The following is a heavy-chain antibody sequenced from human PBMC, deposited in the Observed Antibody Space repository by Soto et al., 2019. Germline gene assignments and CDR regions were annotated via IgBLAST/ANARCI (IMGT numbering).Heavy chain of an antibody. Sequence: ASVKVSCKASGYTFTSYGISWVRQAPGQGLEWMGWISAYNGNTNYAQKLQGRVTMTTDTSTGTAYMELRSLRSDDTAVYYCARLYSNSWYDPSPFDYWGQGTLVTVSS. V-gene: IGHV1-18*01. D-gene: IGHD6-13*01. CDR2: ISAYNGNT. CDR3: ARLYSNSWYDPSPFDY. J-gene: IGHJ4*02. CDR1: GYTFTSYG.